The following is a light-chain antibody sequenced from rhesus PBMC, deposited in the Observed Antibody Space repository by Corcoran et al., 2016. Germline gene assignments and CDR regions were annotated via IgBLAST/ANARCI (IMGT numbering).Light chain of an antibody. V-gene: IGKV1-25*01. CDR3: QHGYGTPLYS. CDR1: QDITNN. Sequence: DIQMTQSPSSLSASIGDRVTITCQASQDITNNLAWYQQKPGKVPILLIYKASTWNSGVPSRFSGSGSGTEFTLTISSLQPEDFASYYCQHGYGTPLYSFGQGTKVEIK. CDR2: KAS. J-gene: IGKJ2*01.